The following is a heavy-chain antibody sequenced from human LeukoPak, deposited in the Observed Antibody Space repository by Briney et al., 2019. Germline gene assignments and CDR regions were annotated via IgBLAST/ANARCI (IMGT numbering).Heavy chain of an antibody. V-gene: IGHV1-24*01. J-gene: IGHJ5*02. D-gene: IGHD3-10*01. CDR1: GYTFTSYG. Sequence: ASVKVSCKASGYTFTSYGISWVRQAPGQGLEWMGGFDPEDGETIYAQKFQGRVTMTEDTSTDTAYMELSSLRSEDTAVYYCATAKFQYVVRGENWFDPWGQGTLVTVSS. CDR3: ATAKFQYVVRGENWFDP. CDR2: FDPEDGET.